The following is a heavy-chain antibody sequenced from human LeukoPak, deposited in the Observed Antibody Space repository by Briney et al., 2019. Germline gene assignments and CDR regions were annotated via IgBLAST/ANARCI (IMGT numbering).Heavy chain of an antibody. J-gene: IGHJ4*02. CDR2: ISGSGGTT. Sequence: GGSLRLSCAASGFTFSSSAMSWVRQAPGKGLEWVSGISGSGGTTYHADSVKGRFTISRDNSNNTLYLQMNSLRAEDTAVYYCAEPGFTMIVFWGQGTLVTVSS. D-gene: IGHD3-22*01. V-gene: IGHV3-23*01. CDR1: GFTFSSSA. CDR3: AEPGFTMIVF.